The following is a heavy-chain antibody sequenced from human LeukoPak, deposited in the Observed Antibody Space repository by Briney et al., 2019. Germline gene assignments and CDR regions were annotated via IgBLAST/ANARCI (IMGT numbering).Heavy chain of an antibody. CDR2: ISTYNGKT. D-gene: IGHD3-3*01. CDR3: ARDFWSGYYTLNAFAI. Sequence: ASVKVSCKASGYTFTSYGIGWVRPAPGQGLEWMGWISTYNGKTVYAQDIQGRVTMTTDTSTSTAYMELRSLRSDDTAIYYCARDFWSGYYTLNAFAIWGLGTMVTVSS. V-gene: IGHV1-18*01. CDR1: GYTFTSYG. J-gene: IGHJ3*02.